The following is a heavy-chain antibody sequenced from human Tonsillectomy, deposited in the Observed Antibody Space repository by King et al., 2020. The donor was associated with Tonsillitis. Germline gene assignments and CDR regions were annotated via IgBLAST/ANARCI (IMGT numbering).Heavy chain of an antibody. CDR2: ISSSSSYI. Sequence: VQLVESGGGLVKPGGSLRLSCAGSGFTFSSYSMNWVRQAPEKGLEWVSSISSSSSYIYYADSVKCRFTISRDNANNSLYLQMNSLRADDTAVYYCARDQQLIRWGQGTLVTVSS. D-gene: IGHD6-13*01. V-gene: IGHV3-21*01. CDR3: ARDQQLIR. CDR1: GFTFSSYS. J-gene: IGHJ4*02.